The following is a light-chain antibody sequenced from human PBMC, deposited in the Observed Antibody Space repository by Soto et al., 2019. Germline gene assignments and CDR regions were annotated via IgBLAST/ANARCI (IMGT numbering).Light chain of an antibody. CDR2: DNN. V-gene: IGLV1-51*01. CDR1: SSNIGNNY. J-gene: IGLJ2*01. Sequence: QPVLTQPPSVSAAPGQKVTLSCSGSSSNIGNNYVSWYQQLPGTAPKLLIYDNNKRPSGIPDRFSGSKSGTSATLGITGLQSGDEADYYCGTWDSSLSAVVFRGGTKLTVL. CDR3: GTWDSSLSAVV.